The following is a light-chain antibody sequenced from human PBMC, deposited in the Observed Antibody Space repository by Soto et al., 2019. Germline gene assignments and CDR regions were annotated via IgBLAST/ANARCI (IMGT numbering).Light chain of an antibody. CDR3: QVWASTAEFFV. J-gene: IGLJ1*01. CDR1: KIGSKI. CDR2: DST. Sequence: SYELTHPPSVSLAPGDTSKITFGGDKIGSKIVHWYKQRPGQAPVAVVFDSTDRPSGIPDRITASRSGDTSTLNISRVDAGDEADYYCQVWASTAEFFVFGSGTKVTVL. V-gene: IGLV3-21*02.